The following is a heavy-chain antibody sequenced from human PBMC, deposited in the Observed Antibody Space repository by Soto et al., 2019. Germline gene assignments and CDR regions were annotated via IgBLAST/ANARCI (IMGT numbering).Heavy chain of an antibody. V-gene: IGHV4-39*01. Sequence: SETLSLTCTVSGGSISSSSYYWGWIRQPPGKGLEWIGSIYYSGSTYYNPSLKSRVTISVDTSKNQFSLKLSSVTAADTAVYYCARLAVAGTLDYYGMDVWGQGTTVTVSS. CDR1: GGSISSSSYY. J-gene: IGHJ6*02. CDR3: ARLAVAGTLDYYGMDV. CDR2: IYYSGST. D-gene: IGHD6-19*01.